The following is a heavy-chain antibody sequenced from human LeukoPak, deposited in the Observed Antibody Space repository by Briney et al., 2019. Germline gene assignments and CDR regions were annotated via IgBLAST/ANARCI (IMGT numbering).Heavy chain of an antibody. CDR3: ARVRVVGYYMDV. D-gene: IGHD1-26*01. V-gene: IGHV3-53*01. CDR1: GFTVSSNY. Sequence: GGSLRLSCAASGFTVSSNYMSWVRQAPGKGLEWVSVIYSGGSTYYADSVKGRFTISRDNAKNTLYLQMNSLRAEDTAVYYCARVRVVGYYMDVWGKGTTVTISS. J-gene: IGHJ6*03. CDR2: IYSGGST.